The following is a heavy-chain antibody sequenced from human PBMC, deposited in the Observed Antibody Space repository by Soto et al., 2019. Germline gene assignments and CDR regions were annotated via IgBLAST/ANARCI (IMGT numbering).Heavy chain of an antibody. CDR2: IKSNAANAPP. V-gene: IGHV3-15*05. Sequence: EVQLVESGGGLVNPGGSLRLSCAVSGLPFRDAWMNRVRQAPGKGLEWVGSIKSNAANAPPEYAESVKGRFTISRDDPKNTVYLQMSGLKTEDTAVYYCAWQGTTSYYFHSWGQGTLVTVSS. CDR3: AWQGTTSYYFHS. D-gene: IGHD1-1*01. J-gene: IGHJ4*02. CDR1: GLPFRDAW.